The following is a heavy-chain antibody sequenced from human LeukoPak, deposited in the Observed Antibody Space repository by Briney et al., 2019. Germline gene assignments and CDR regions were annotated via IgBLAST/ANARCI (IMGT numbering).Heavy chain of an antibody. Sequence: ASVKVSCKASGYTFTSYGISWVRRAPGQGLEWMGWITTYNGNTNYAQNLQGRVTMTTDTSTSTAYMELRSLRSDDTAVYYCARGDYYDSSGYSDASLFDYWGQGTLVTVSS. CDR2: ITTYNGNT. CDR3: ARGDYYDSSGYSDASLFDY. CDR1: GYTFTSYG. J-gene: IGHJ4*02. V-gene: IGHV1-18*01. D-gene: IGHD3-22*01.